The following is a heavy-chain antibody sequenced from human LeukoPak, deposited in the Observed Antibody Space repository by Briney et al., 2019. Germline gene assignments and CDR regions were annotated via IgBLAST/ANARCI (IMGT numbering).Heavy chain of an antibody. CDR3: ARDSRIQLWSYYYYVMDV. CDR2: ISYDGSNK. D-gene: IGHD5-18*01. Sequence: PGRSLRLSCAASGFTFSSYAMHWVRQAPGKGLEWVAVISYDGSNKYYADSVKGRFTISRDNSKNTLYLQMNSLRAEDTAVYYCARDSRIQLWSYYYYVMDVWGQGTTVTVSS. CDR1: GFTFSSYA. V-gene: IGHV3-30-3*01. J-gene: IGHJ6*02.